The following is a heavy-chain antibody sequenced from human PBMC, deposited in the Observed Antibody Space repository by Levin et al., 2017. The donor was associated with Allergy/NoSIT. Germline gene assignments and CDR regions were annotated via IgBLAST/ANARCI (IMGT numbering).Heavy chain of an antibody. Sequence: SGESLKISCAASGFTFNNDELNWVRQAPGKGLEWVSYISGSGDSIYYADSVKGRFTISRDNAKNSLYLQMNSLRAEDTAVYFCARGGSYLTNGFDYWGQGTLVTVSS. CDR2: ISGSGDSI. CDR1: GFTFNNDE. J-gene: IGHJ4*02. D-gene: IGHD1-26*01. V-gene: IGHV3-48*03. CDR3: ARGGSYLTNGFDY.